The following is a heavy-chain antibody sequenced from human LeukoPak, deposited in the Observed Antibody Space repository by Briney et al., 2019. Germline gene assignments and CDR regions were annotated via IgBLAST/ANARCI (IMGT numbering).Heavy chain of an antibody. Sequence: SETLSLTCAVYGGSFSAYYWSWIRQSPGKGLEWIGEINHSGSTNYNPSLKSRVTISVDTSKNQFSLKLSSVTAADTAVYYCARANRYDFWSGYLYNWFDPWGQGTLVTVSS. D-gene: IGHD3-3*01. CDR2: INHSGST. J-gene: IGHJ5*02. CDR1: GGSFSAYY. CDR3: ARANRYDFWSGYLYNWFDP. V-gene: IGHV4-34*01.